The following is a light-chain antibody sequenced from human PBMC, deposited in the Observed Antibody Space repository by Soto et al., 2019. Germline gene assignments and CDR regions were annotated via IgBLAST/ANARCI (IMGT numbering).Light chain of an antibody. J-gene: IGLJ1*01. CDR2: EVS. CDR1: SSDVGGYNY. V-gene: IGLV2-14*01. Sequence: QSALTQPASVSGSPVQSITISCTGTSSDVGGYNYVSWYQQHPGKAPKLMIYEVSNRPSGVSNRFSGSKSGNTASLTISGLQAEDEADYYCISYTISSLYVFGTGTKVTVL. CDR3: ISYTISSLYV.